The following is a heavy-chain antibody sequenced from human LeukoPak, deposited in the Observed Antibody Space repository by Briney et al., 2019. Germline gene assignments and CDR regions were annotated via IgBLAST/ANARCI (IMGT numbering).Heavy chain of an antibody. CDR3: ARGGFDSSGYYYGH. J-gene: IGHJ4*02. V-gene: IGHV3-20*04. CDR2: INWNGGST. Sequence: GGSLRLSCAASGFTFDDYGMSWVRQAPGKGLEWVSGINWNGGSTGYADSVKGRFTISRDNAKNSLYLQMNSLRAEDTALYYCARGGFDSSGYYYGHWGQGTLVTVSS. CDR1: GFTFDDYG. D-gene: IGHD3-10*01.